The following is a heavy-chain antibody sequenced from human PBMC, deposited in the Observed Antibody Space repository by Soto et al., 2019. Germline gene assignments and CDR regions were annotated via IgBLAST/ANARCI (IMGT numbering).Heavy chain of an antibody. CDR1: GGSFSPHY. J-gene: IGHJ4*02. Sequence: KPSETLSLTCTVSGGSFSPHYWSWIRQPPGKGLEWVGYIYYAGSTSYNPSLGGRITVSRDDSKNMAFLEMNSLKTEDTAVYYCARQGVALELDFWGQGTLVTVSS. CDR2: IYYAGST. D-gene: IGHD2-21*01. V-gene: IGHV4-59*08. CDR3: ARQGVALELDF.